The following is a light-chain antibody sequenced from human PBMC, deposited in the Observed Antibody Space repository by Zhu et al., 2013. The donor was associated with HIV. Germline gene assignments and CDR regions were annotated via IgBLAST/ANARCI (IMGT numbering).Light chain of an antibody. CDR1: QSVSSSY. CDR3: QQYGSPPTT. J-gene: IGKJ5*01. Sequence: EIVLTQSPGTLSLSPGERATLSCRASQSVSSSYLAWYQQKPGQAPRLLIYGASSRVTGIPDRFSGRGSGTDFTLTISRLEAEDSAVYYCQQYGSPPTTFGQGTRLDI. V-gene: IGKV3-20*01. CDR2: GAS.